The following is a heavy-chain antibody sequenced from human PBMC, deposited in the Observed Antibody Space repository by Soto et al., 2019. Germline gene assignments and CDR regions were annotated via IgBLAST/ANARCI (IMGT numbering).Heavy chain of an antibody. Sequence: ASVKVSCKAPGGTFSSYAISWVRQAPGQGLEWMGGIIPIFGTANYAQKFQGRVTITADKSTSTAYMELSSLRSEDTAVYYCARAYYYDSSALLGNAFDIWGQGTMVTVSS. CDR2: IIPIFGTA. D-gene: IGHD3-22*01. V-gene: IGHV1-69*06. CDR1: GGTFSSYA. J-gene: IGHJ3*02. CDR3: ARAYYYDSSALLGNAFDI.